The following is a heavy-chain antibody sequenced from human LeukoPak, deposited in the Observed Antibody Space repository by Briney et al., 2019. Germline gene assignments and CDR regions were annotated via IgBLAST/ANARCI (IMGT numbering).Heavy chain of an antibody. D-gene: IGHD2-21*01. CDR3: ARDRVRVFDY. CDR2: ISSSSSYI. CDR1: GFTFSSYA. J-gene: IGHJ4*02. Sequence: PGGSLRLSCAASGFTFSSYAMSWFRQAPGKGLEWVSSISSSSSYIYYADSVKGRFTISRDNAKNSLYLQMNSLRAEDTAVYYCARDRVRVFDYWGQGTLVTVSS. V-gene: IGHV3-21*01.